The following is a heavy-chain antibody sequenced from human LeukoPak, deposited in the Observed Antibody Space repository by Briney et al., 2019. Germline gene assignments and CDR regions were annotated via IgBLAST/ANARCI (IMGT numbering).Heavy chain of an antibody. V-gene: IGHV3-48*04. D-gene: IGHD3-22*01. Sequence: PGGSLRLSCAASGFTFSSYSMNWVRQAPGKGLEWVSYISSSSSTIYYADSVKGRFTISRDNAKNPLYLQMNSLRAEDTAVYYCAREAPYYYDSSGYGTFDYWGQGTLVTVSS. J-gene: IGHJ4*02. CDR1: GFTFSSYS. CDR3: AREAPYYYDSSGYGTFDY. CDR2: ISSSSSTI.